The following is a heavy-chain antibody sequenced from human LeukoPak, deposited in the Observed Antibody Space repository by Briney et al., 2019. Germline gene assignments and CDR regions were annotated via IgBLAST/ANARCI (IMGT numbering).Heavy chain of an antibody. CDR3: ASPPMAVVTENDAFDI. CDR2: IYYNGDT. J-gene: IGHJ3*02. D-gene: IGHD4-23*01. V-gene: IGHV4-30-4*01. CDR1: GGSISSGDYY. Sequence: SETLSLTCSVSGGSISSGDYYWSWVRQSPEKGLEWIGYIYYNGDTDYNPSLKSRVTISRDTSKKEISLTLRPVTAADTAVYYCASPPMAVVTENDAFDIWGQGTMVTVSS.